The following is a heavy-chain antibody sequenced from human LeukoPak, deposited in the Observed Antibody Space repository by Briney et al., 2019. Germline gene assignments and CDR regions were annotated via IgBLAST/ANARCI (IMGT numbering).Heavy chain of an antibody. D-gene: IGHD6-13*01. J-gene: IGHJ4*02. V-gene: IGHV1-46*01. CDR3: ARAGGIAAAGPFFDY. CDR2: INPSGGST. Sequence: GASVKVSCKASGYTFTSYYMHWVRQAPGQGLEWMGIINPSGGSTSYAQKFQGRVTMTRDMSTSTVYMELSSLRSEDTAVYYCARAGGIAAAGPFFDYWGQGTLVTVSS. CDR1: GYTFTSYY.